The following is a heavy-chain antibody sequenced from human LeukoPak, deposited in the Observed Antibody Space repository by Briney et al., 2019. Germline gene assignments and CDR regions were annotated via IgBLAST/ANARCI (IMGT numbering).Heavy chain of an antibody. Sequence: GASVKVSCKASGGTFSSYAISWLRQAPGQGLEWMGRIIPIFGTANYAQKFQGRVTITTDESTSTAYMELSSLRSEDTAVYYCARDVGHRGGYCSSTSCRYFDYWGQGTLVTVSS. V-gene: IGHV1-69*05. CDR2: IIPIFGTA. D-gene: IGHD2-2*01. CDR1: GGTFSSYA. J-gene: IGHJ4*02. CDR3: ARDVGHRGGYCSSTSCRYFDY.